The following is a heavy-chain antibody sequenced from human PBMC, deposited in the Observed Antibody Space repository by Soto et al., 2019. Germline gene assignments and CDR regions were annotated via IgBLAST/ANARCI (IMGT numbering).Heavy chain of an antibody. CDR3: ARENYYDSSGYYYVFYY. Sequence: QVQLVQSGAEVKKPGASVKVSCKASGYTFTSYGISWVRQAPGQGLEWMGWISAYNGNTNYAQKLQGRVNMTTDTATSTAYMELRSLRSDDTAVYYCARENYYDSSGYYYVFYYWGQGTLVTVSS. J-gene: IGHJ4*02. CDR1: GYTFTSYG. CDR2: ISAYNGNT. D-gene: IGHD3-22*01. V-gene: IGHV1-18*01.